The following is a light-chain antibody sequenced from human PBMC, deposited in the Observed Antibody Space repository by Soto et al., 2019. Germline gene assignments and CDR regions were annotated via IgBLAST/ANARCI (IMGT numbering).Light chain of an antibody. V-gene: IGKV4-1*01. CDR3: QQYYSTPLRT. CDR2: WAS. Sequence: DIVMTQSPDSLAVSLGERATINCKSSQSVLYSSNNKNYLAWYQQKPGQPPKLLIYWASTRESGVPDRFSGRGSGTDFTLTISSLQAEDVAVYYCQQYYSTPLRTFGQGTKVEIK. CDR1: QSVLYSSNNKNY. J-gene: IGKJ1*01.